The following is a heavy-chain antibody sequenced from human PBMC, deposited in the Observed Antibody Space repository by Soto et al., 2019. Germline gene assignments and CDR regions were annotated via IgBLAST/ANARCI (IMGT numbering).Heavy chain of an antibody. J-gene: IGHJ4*02. CDR3: ARVREGLRYFDWLAGDFDY. D-gene: IGHD3-9*01. CDR1: GFTFSSYA. Sequence: QVQLVESGGGVVQPGRSLRLSCAASGFTFSSYAMHWVRQAPGKGLEWVAVISYDGSNKYYADSVKGRFTISGDNSKNTLYLQMNSLRAEDTAVYYCARVREGLRYFDWLAGDFDYWGQGTLVTVSS. V-gene: IGHV3-30-3*01. CDR2: ISYDGSNK.